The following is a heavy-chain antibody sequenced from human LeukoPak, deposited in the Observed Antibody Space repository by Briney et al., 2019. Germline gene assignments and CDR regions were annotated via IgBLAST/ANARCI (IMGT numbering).Heavy chain of an antibody. Sequence: PGGSLRLSCAASGFTFSDYYMSWIRQAPGKGLEWVSYISSSSSYTNYADSVKGRFTISRDNAKNSLYLQMNSLRAEDTAVYYCARDSVVVAATVYYYGMDVRGQGTTVTVSS. J-gene: IGHJ6*02. CDR3: ARDSVVVAATVYYYGMDV. CDR1: GFTFSDYY. D-gene: IGHD2-15*01. V-gene: IGHV3-11*05. CDR2: ISSSSSYT.